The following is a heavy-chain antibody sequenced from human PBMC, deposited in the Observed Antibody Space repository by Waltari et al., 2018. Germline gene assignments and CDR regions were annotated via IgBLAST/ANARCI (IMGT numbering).Heavy chain of an antibody. Sequence: EVQLVESGGGLVQPRRSLRLSCAASGFTFDDYAMHWVRQAPGKGLEWVSGISWNSGSIGYADSVKGRFTISRDNAKNSLYLQMNSLRAEDTALYYCAKDKVYSSSFRGVYYYYYYMDVWGKGTTVTVSS. CDR3: AKDKVYSSSFRGVYYYYYYMDV. J-gene: IGHJ6*03. CDR2: ISWNSGSI. D-gene: IGHD6-13*01. V-gene: IGHV3-9*01. CDR1: GFTFDDYA.